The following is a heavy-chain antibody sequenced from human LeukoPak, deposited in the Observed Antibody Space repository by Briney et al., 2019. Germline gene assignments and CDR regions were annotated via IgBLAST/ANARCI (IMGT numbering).Heavy chain of an antibody. Sequence: GASVKVSCKASGYTFTSYAIHWVRQAPGQRFEWMGWINTGNGDTKYSQKFQGRVTITRDTSATTAYVEVSSLRSEDTAVYYCARGDASSSSFGYFDYWGQGTLVTVSS. CDR2: INTGNGDT. V-gene: IGHV1-3*04. J-gene: IGHJ4*02. CDR3: ARGDASSSSFGYFDY. D-gene: IGHD6-6*01. CDR1: GYTFTSYA.